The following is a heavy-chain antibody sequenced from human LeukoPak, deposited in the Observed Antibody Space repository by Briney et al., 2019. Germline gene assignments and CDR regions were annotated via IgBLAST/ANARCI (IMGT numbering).Heavy chain of an antibody. CDR2: ISYSGST. D-gene: IGHD4-11*01. J-gene: IGHJ4*02. CDR1: GGSISSYY. Sequence: PSETLSLTCTVSGGSISSYYWSWIRQPPGKGLEWIGYISYSGSTTYNPSLRSRVTISIDTSKNQFSLKVSSVTAADTAVYYCARSTGTVTFLDHWGQGTLVTVSS. V-gene: IGHV4-59*08. CDR3: ARSTGTVTFLDH.